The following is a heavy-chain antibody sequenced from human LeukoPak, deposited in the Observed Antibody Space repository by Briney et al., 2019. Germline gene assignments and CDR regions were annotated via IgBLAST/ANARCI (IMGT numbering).Heavy chain of an antibody. J-gene: IGHJ6*02. D-gene: IGHD3-10*01. V-gene: IGHV5-51*01. CDR2: IYPGDSDT. CDR1: GYDFSTYW. Sequence: GESLKISCKGSGYDFSTYWIAWVRQTPGKGLEWMGIIYPGDSDTKYSPSFQGQVTISADRSITTAYLQWRSLKASDTAIYYCARKNPGRESEPAFGLDVWGQGTTVTVSS. CDR3: ARKNPGRESEPAFGLDV.